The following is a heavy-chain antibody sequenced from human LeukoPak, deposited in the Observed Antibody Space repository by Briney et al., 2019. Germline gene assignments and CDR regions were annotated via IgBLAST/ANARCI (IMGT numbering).Heavy chain of an antibody. CDR3: AKPGYCRGDACDNWFDP. D-gene: IGHD2-15*01. J-gene: IGHJ5*02. V-gene: IGHV3-21*01. CDR2: ISSSSSYI. CDR1: GFTFSSYS. Sequence: GGSLRLSCAASGFTFSSYSMNWVRQAPGKGLEWVSSISSSSSYIYYADSVKGRFTISRDNAKNSLYLQMNSLRAEDTAVYYCAKPGYCRGDACDNWFDPWGQGTLVTVSS.